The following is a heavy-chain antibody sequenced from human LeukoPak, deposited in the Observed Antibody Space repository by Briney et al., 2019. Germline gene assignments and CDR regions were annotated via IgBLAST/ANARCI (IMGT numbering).Heavy chain of an antibody. CDR3: ARGIRWNDRRPTETRFDP. J-gene: IGHJ5*02. CDR2: INHSGST. CDR1: GGSFSGYY. V-gene: IGHV4-34*01. D-gene: IGHD1-1*01. Sequence: SETLSLTCAVSGGSFSGYYWSWIRQPPGKGLEWIGEINHSGSTNYNPSLKSRVTISVDTSKNQFSLKLSSVTAADTAVYYCARGIRWNDRRPTETRFDPWGQGTLVTVSS.